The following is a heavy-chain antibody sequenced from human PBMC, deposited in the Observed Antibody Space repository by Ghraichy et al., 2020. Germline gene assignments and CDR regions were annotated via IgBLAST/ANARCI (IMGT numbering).Heavy chain of an antibody. D-gene: IGHD6-13*01. V-gene: IGHV3-74*01. CDR2: MNSDGSFI. CDR3: ASSAGAILDT. Sequence: GGSLRLSCEAAGITLTHYWMHWVRQVPGKGPVWVSRMNSDGSFIDYADSVKGRFTISRDNAKNTLFLQMDSLRVEDTATYFCASSAGAILDTWGQGTTVIVSS. J-gene: IGHJ6*02. CDR1: GITLTHYW.